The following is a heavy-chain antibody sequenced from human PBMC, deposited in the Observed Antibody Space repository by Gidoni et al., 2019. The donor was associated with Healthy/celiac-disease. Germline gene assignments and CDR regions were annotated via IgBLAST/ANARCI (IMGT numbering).Heavy chain of an antibody. Sequence: QVQLVQSGAEVKKPGASVKVSCSASGYTFTSYYLHWVRQAPGQGLEWMGIINPSGGSTSYAQKFQGRVTMTRDTSTSTVYMELSSLRSEDTAVYYCARATVDSSGYYPYYFDYWGQGTLVTVSS. CDR1: GYTFTSYY. CDR2: INPSGGST. CDR3: ARATVDSSGYYPYYFDY. D-gene: IGHD3-22*01. J-gene: IGHJ4*02. V-gene: IGHV1-46*01.